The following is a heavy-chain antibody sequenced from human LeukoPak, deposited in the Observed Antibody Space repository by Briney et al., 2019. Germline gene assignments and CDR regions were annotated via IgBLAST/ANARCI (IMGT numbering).Heavy chain of an antibody. D-gene: IGHD6-13*01. V-gene: IGHV3-53*05. CDR2: IYSGGDT. CDR3: AKDGVGMAAGGPFDY. CDR1: GFTVSGNY. Sequence: GGSLRLSCAASGFTVSGNYMSWVRQAPGKGLGCVAVIYSGGDTYYADSVKGRFTISRDKSKNTLYLQMNSLRAEDTAVYYCAKDGVGMAAGGPFDYWGQGTLVTVSS. J-gene: IGHJ4*02.